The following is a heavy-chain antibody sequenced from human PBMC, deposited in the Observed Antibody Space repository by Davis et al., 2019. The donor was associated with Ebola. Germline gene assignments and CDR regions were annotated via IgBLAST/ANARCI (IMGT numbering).Heavy chain of an antibody. D-gene: IGHD4-17*01. V-gene: IGHV3-23*01. CDR2: ISGSGGST. J-gene: IGHJ6*02. Sequence: PGGSLRLSCAASGFTFSSYAMSWVRQAPGKGLEWVSAISGSGGSTYYADSVKGRFTISRDNSKNTLYLQMNSLRAEDTAVYYCARRTNDYGDYEWGNYYYYGMDVWGQGTTVTVSS. CDR1: GFTFSSYA. CDR3: ARRTNDYGDYEWGNYYYYGMDV.